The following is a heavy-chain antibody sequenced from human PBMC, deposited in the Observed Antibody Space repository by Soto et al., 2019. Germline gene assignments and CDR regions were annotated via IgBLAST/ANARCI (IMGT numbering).Heavy chain of an antibody. CDR2: ISYDGSNK. V-gene: IGHV3-30*18. CDR3: AKGGGYCSSTSCYFLSDIDY. D-gene: IGHD2-2*01. CDR1: GFTFSSYG. J-gene: IGHJ4*02. Sequence: PGGSLRLSCAASGFTFSSYGMHWVRQAPGKGLEWVAVISYDGSNKYYADSVKGRFTISRDNSKNTLYLQMNSLRAEDTAVYYCAKGGGYCSSTSCYFLSDIDYWGQGTLVTVSS.